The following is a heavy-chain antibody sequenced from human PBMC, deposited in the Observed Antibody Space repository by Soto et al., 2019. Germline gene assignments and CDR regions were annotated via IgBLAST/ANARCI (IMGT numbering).Heavy chain of an antibody. Sequence: GGSLRLSCAASGFTFSSYGMHWVRQAPGKGLEWVAVISYDGSNKYYADSVKGRFTISRDNSKNTPYLQMNSLRAEDTAVYYCAKGPGDWNYYFDYWGQGTLVTVSS. J-gene: IGHJ4*02. D-gene: IGHD1-7*01. V-gene: IGHV3-30*18. CDR1: GFTFSSYG. CDR3: AKGPGDWNYYFDY. CDR2: ISYDGSNK.